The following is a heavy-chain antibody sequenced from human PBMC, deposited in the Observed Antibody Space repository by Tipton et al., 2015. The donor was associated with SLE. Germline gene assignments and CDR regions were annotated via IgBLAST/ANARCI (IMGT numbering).Heavy chain of an antibody. D-gene: IGHD6-6*01. CDR2: ISAYNGNT. Sequence: QSGPEVKKPGASVKVSCKASGYTFTSYGISWVRQAPGQGLEWMGWISAYNGNTNYAQKLQGRVTMTTDTSTSTAYMELRSLRSGDTAVYYCAIPRGIAARDDAFDIWGQGTMVTVSS. CDR3: AIPRGIAARDDAFDI. J-gene: IGHJ3*02. V-gene: IGHV1-18*01. CDR1: GYTFTSYG.